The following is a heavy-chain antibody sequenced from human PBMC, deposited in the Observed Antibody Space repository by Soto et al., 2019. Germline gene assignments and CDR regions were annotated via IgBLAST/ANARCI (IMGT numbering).Heavy chain of an antibody. J-gene: IGHJ5*02. D-gene: IGHD6-6*01. Sequence: SGPTLVKPTQTLTLTCTFSGFSLSTSGVGVGWIRQPPGKALEWLALIYWNDDKRYSPSLKSRLTITKDTSKNQVVLTMTNMDPVDTATYYCAHRPHPSYESIAARRSNWFDPWGQGTLVTVSS. CDR2: IYWNDDK. CDR3: AHRPHPSYESIAARRSNWFDP. V-gene: IGHV2-5*01. CDR1: GFSLSTSGVG.